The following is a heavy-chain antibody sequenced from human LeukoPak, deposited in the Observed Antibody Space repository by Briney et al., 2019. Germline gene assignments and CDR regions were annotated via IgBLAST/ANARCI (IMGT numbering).Heavy chain of an antibody. CDR3: ARVASGTLDY. CDR2: IYSGTNT. J-gene: IGHJ4*02. V-gene: IGHV3-53*01. Sequence: GGSLRLSCAVSGFTVSSNYMSWVRQAPGKGLEWVSVIYSGTNTYYADSVKGRFIISRDNPKNMLYLQMKSLRAEDTAVYYCARVASGTLDYWGQGTLVTVSS. D-gene: IGHD6-25*01. CDR1: GFTVSSNY.